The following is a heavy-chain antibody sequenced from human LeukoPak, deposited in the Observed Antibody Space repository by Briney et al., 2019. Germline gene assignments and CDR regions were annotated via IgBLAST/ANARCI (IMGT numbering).Heavy chain of an antibody. D-gene: IGHD2-8*02. CDR3: ARGYSSGHRIDY. CDR1: GFTFSSYW. J-gene: IGHJ4*02. Sequence: GGSLRLSCAASGFTFSSYWMHWVRQAPGKGLVWVSGINSDGSTTSYADSVKGRFTISRDNAKKTLYLQMNSLRAEDTAIYYCARGYSSGHRIDYWGQGTLVTVSS. V-gene: IGHV3-74*01. CDR2: INSDGSTT.